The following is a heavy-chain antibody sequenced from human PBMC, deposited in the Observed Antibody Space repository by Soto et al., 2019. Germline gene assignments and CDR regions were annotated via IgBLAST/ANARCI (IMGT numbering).Heavy chain of an antibody. Sequence: QLQLQESGPGLVKPSETLSLTCTVSGGSISSSSYYWGWIRQPPGKGLEWIGSIYYSGSTYYNPSLKSRVTISVDTSKNQFSLKLSSVTAADTAVYYCAGTDDVLRFLEWTFDYWGQGTLVTVSS. CDR3: AGTDDVLRFLEWTFDY. J-gene: IGHJ4*02. CDR2: IYYSGST. D-gene: IGHD3-3*01. V-gene: IGHV4-39*01. CDR1: GGSISSSSYY.